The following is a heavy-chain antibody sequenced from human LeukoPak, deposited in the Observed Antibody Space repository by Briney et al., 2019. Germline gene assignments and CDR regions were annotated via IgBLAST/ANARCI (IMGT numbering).Heavy chain of an antibody. Sequence: GGSLRLSCAASGFTFSDYYMSWIRQAPGKGLEWVSYISSSSSYTNYADSVKGRFTISRDNAENSLYLQMNSLRAEDTAAYYCASGYDPVDYWGQGTLVTVSS. J-gene: IGHJ4*02. V-gene: IGHV3-11*06. CDR3: ASGYDPVDY. CDR1: GFTFSDYY. D-gene: IGHD5-12*01. CDR2: ISSSSSYT.